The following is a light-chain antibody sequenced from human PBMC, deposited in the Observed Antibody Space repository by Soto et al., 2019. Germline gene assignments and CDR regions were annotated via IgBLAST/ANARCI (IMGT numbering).Light chain of an antibody. CDR3: ETWDSNTRV. Sequence: QSVLTQFSSASASLGSSVKLTCTLSSGHSSYIIAWHQQQPGKAPRYLMNLEGSGSYNKGSGVPDRFSGSSSGADRYLTISNLQFEDEADYYCETWDSNTRVFGGGTKLTVL. J-gene: IGLJ3*02. CDR1: SGHSSYI. CDR2: LEGSGSY. V-gene: IGLV4-60*02.